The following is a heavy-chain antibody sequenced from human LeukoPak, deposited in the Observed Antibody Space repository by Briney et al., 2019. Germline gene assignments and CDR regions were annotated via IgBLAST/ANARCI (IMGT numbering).Heavy chain of an antibody. CDR1: GASFENYF. CDR2: VYYSGST. J-gene: IGHJ4*02. Sequence: PSETLSLTCTVSGASFENYFWSWIRQPPGRGLEWNGYVYYSGSTDYSPSLKSRLTISADTSKNQFSLKLNSVTAADTAVYYCASHRRSHGSEYWGQGTLVTVSS. V-gene: IGHV4-59*01. D-gene: IGHD3-10*01. CDR3: ASHRRSHGSEY.